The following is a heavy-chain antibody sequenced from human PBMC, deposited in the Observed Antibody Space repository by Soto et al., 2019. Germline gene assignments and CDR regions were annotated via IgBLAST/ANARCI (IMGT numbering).Heavy chain of an antibody. V-gene: IGHV1-2*04. CDR3: AREQTYYYDSSSAFDI. CDR1: GYTFTGYY. D-gene: IGHD3-22*01. CDR2: INPNSGGT. J-gene: IGHJ3*02. Sequence: ASVKVSCKASGYTFTGYYMHWVRQAPGQGLEWMGWINPNSGGTNYAQKFQGWVTMTRDTSISTAYMELSRLRSDDTAVYYCAREQTYYYDSSSAFDIWGQGTMVTVPS.